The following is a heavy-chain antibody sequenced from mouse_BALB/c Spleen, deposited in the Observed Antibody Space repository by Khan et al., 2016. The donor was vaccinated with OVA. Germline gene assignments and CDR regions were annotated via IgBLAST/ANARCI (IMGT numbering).Heavy chain of an antibody. D-gene: IGHD3-2*01. Sequence: QVRLQQSGAELARPGASVKMSCKTSGYTFTTYTLHWVKQRPGRSLEWIGYINPSNDYTNSNQKFKDKSTLTADKSSSTASMQLTSLTSEDSAVYYCARSGQLGLRGGFTYWGQGNLVTVSA. CDR2: INPSNDYT. V-gene: IGHV1-4*01. J-gene: IGHJ3*01. CDR1: GYTFTTYT. CDR3: ARSGQLGLRGGFTY.